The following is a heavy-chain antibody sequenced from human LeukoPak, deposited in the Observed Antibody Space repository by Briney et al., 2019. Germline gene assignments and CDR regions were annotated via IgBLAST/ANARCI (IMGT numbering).Heavy chain of an antibody. CDR3: ARDPIQAYCGGDCYSDWFDP. Sequence: GASVKVSCKASGYTFTGYYMHWVRQAPGQGLEWMGWINPNSGGTNYAQKFQGRVTMTRGTSISTAYMELSRLRSDDTAVYYCARDPIQAYCGGDCYSDWFDPWGQGTLVTVSS. CDR2: INPNSGGT. CDR1: GYTFTGYY. V-gene: IGHV1-2*02. D-gene: IGHD2-21*02. J-gene: IGHJ5*02.